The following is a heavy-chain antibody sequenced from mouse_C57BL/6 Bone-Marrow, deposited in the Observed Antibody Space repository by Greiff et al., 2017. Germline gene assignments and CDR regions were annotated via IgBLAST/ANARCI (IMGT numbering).Heavy chain of an antibody. V-gene: IGHV1-9*01. Sequence: QVTLKESGAELMKPGASVKLSCKATGYTFTGYWIEWVKQRPGHGLEWIGEILPGSGSTNYNVKFKGKATFTADTSSNTAYMQLSSLTTEDSAIYYCARAPITTVVALDYWGQGTTLTVSS. D-gene: IGHD1-1*01. CDR3: ARAPITTVVALDY. CDR2: ILPGSGST. J-gene: IGHJ2*01. CDR1: GYTFTGYW.